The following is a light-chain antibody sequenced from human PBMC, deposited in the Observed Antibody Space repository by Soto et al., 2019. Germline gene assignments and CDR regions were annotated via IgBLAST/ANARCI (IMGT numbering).Light chain of an antibody. J-gene: IGLJ1*01. CDR1: SSNTGADYD. Sequence: QSVLTQPPSAYVAPGQRVTLSCIGSSSNTGADYDVHWYQQLPGTAPKLLLYSNVNRPSGVPDRFSGSKSGASAALAITGLQAEDEADYYCQSYDRSLGFVFGTGTKLTVL. CDR3: QSYDRSLGFV. CDR2: SNV. V-gene: IGLV1-40*01.